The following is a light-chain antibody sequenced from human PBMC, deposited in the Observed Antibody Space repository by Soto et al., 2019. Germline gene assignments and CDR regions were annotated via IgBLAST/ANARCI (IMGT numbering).Light chain of an antibody. CDR3: QQVNSYPYT. J-gene: IGKJ2*01. CDR1: QSISSW. CDR2: DAA. Sequence: DIQMTQSPSTLSASVGDRVTITCRASQSISSWLAWYQQKPGKSPKLLIYDAASLVSGVPSRFSGSGSGTEFSLSVSSLQPDDCAAYYCQQVNSYPYTFGQGTKVESK. V-gene: IGKV1-5*01.